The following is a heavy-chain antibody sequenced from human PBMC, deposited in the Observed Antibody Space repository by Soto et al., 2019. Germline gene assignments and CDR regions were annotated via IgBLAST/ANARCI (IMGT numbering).Heavy chain of an antibody. D-gene: IGHD2-8*01. CDR3: ARSQYCTNGVCPGLDP. CDR1: GGSISSGDYY. Sequence: SETLSLTCTVSGGSISSGDYYWSWIRQPPGKGLEWIGYIYYSGSTYYNPSLKSRVTISVDTSKNLFSLKLSSVTAEDTAVYDCARSQYCTNGVCPGLDPWGQGTLVTVSS. V-gene: IGHV4-30-4*01. J-gene: IGHJ5*02. CDR2: IYYSGST.